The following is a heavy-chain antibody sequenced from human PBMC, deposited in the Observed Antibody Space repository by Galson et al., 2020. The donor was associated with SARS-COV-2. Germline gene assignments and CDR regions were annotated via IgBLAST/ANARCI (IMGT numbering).Heavy chain of an antibody. Sequence: SETLSLTCTVSGDSISSGSYYWSWIRQPAGKGLEWIGRIYKSGNTNYNPSLWSQVTISVDTSKNQFSLKLTSVTAADTAVYYCARGNSPCVTIFGVLTGTCGMDVWGQGTTVTVSS. CDR3: ARGNSPCVTIFGVLTGTCGMDV. CDR2: IYKSGNT. D-gene: IGHD3-3*01. V-gene: IGHV4-61*02. CDR1: GDSISSGSYY. J-gene: IGHJ6*02.